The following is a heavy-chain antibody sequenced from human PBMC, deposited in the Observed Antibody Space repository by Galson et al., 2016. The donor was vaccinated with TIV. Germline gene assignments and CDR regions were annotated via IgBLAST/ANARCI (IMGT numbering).Heavy chain of an antibody. CDR2: IHPNGGST. Sequence: SVKVSCKASGYTFTNYFMHWVRQAPGQVLEWMGIIHPNGGSTSYAQKFKGRVTMTRDTSTSTVYMEMSSLRSEDTAVYYCARSRSSGWYIYFDFWGQGTLVTVSS. J-gene: IGHJ4*02. D-gene: IGHD6-19*01. CDR1: GYTFTNYF. V-gene: IGHV1-46*01. CDR3: ARSRSSGWYIYFDF.